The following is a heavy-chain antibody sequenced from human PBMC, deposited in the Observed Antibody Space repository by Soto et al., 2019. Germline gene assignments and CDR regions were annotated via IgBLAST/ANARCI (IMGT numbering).Heavy chain of an antibody. CDR1: GFTFDDYT. Sequence: HPGGSLRLSCAASGFTFDDYTMHWVRQAPGKGLEWVSLISWDGGSTYYADSVKGRFTISRDNSKNSLYLQMNSLRTEDTALYYCAKDQHGKDYYYYYGMDVWGQGTTVPVSS. J-gene: IGHJ6*02. CDR2: ISWDGGST. CDR3: AKDQHGKDYYYYYGMDV. V-gene: IGHV3-43*01.